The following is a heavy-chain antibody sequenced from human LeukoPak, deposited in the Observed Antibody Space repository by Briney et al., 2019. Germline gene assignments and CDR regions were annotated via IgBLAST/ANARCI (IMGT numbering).Heavy chain of an antibody. CDR3: ARESKSYDGSGYHHDC. V-gene: IGHV4-4*07. Sequence: PFETLSLNCTVSGGSIRTFQWSWIRQAAGKGPEWDGRIYTSGSTDYNPSLKSRVTMSVDTSKNQFSLKLSSVTAADTAVYYCARESKSYDGSGYHHDCWGQGTLVTVSS. J-gene: IGHJ4*02. CDR2: IYTSGST. CDR1: GGSIRTFQ. D-gene: IGHD3-22*01.